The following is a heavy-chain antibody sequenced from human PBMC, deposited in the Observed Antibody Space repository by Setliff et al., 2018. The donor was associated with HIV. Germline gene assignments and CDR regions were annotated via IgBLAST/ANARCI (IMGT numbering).Heavy chain of an antibody. D-gene: IGHD1-26*01. CDR2: IVYTGSG. Sequence: SETLSLTCTVSGGSISSRNFYWGWIRQPPGKGLEWIGSIVYTGSGYYNSPLKSRVTISVDTSRNECSLKLTSVTAADTAVYYCAREVRWELPQGFDHWGQGSQVTVSS. CDR3: AREVRWELPQGFDH. CDR1: GGSISSRNFY. J-gene: IGHJ4*02. V-gene: IGHV4-39*07.